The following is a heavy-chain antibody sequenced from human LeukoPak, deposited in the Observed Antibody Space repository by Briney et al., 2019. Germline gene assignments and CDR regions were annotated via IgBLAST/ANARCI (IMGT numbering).Heavy chain of an antibody. CDR3: ARDFLRLGELSLFRAYNWFDP. CDR2: ISSSSSYI. CDR1: GFTFSSYS. J-gene: IGHJ5*02. Sequence: GGSLRLSCAASGFTFSSYSMNWVRQAPGKGLEWVSSISSSSSYIYYADSVKGRFTISRDNAKNSLYLQMNSLRAEDTAVYYCARDFLRLGELSLFRAYNWFDPWGQGTLVTVSS. D-gene: IGHD3-16*02. V-gene: IGHV3-21*01.